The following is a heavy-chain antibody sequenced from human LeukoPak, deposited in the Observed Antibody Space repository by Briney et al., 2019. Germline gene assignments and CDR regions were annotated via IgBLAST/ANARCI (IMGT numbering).Heavy chain of an antibody. J-gene: IGHJ3*02. D-gene: IGHD1-26*01. Sequence: SQTLSLTCTVFGGSISSGDYYWSWIRQPPGKGLEWIGYIYYSGSTYYNPSLKSRITISVDTSKNQFSLRLSSVTAADTAVYYCARIVGAGDAFDIRGQGTMVTVSS. CDR2: IYYSGST. V-gene: IGHV4-30-4*08. CDR1: GGSISSGDYY. CDR3: ARIVGAGDAFDI.